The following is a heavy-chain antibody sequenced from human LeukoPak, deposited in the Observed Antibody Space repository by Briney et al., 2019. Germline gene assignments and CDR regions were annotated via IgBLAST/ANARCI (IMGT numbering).Heavy chain of an antibody. D-gene: IGHD3-16*01. CDR2: ISSNGGSA. J-gene: IGHJ4*02. CDR1: GFTFSSYA. V-gene: IGHV3-64D*06. Sequence: PGRSLRLSCAASGFTFSSYAMHWVLQAPGKRLEYASAISSNGGSAYYAGSVKGGFTISRDNSKNTLYLQMSSLRAEDTAVYYCVNQGGFDYWGQGTLVTVSS. CDR3: VNQGGFDY.